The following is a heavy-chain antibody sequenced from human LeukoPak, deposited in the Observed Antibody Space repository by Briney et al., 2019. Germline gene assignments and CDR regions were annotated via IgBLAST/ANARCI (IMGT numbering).Heavy chain of an antibody. CDR3: ASGTDFYDFWSGYYSWFDP. J-gene: IGHJ5*02. CDR2: INHSGST. D-gene: IGHD3-3*01. V-gene: IGHV4-34*01. CDR1: GGSFSGYY. Sequence: SETLSLTCAVYGGSFSGYYWSWIRQPPGKGLEWIGEINHSGSTNYNPSLKSRVTISVGTSKNQFSLKLSSVTAADTAVYYCASGTDFYDFWSGYYSWFDPWGQGTLVTVSS.